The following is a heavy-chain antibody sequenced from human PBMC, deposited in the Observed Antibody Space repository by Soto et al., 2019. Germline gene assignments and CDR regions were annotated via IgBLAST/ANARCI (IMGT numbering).Heavy chain of an antibody. J-gene: IGHJ4*02. CDR3: ARGGGFCGGDCYKGGIDY. Sequence: PGGSLRLSCAASGFTFSPYTMHWVRQAPGKGLECVAVISYDGSTDYNPDSVKGRFTISRDNPKNTVYLQMNSLRAEDTAIYYCARGGGFCGGDCYKGGIDYWGQGALVTVYS. CDR2: ISYDGSTD. D-gene: IGHD2-21*02. V-gene: IGHV3-30-3*01. CDR1: GFTFSPYT.